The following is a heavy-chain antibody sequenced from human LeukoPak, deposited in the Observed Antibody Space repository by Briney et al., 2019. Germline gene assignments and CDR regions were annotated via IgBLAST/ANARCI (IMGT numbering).Heavy chain of an antibody. D-gene: IGHD4-23*01. V-gene: IGHV3-74*01. CDR2: INSDGSST. CDR1: GFTFSSYW. Sequence: GGSLRLSCAASGFTFSSYWMHWVRRAPGKGLVWVSRINSDGSSTSYADSVKGRFTISRDNAKNSVYLQMNSLRAEDTAVYYCARAPTTVVTGLRFDRWGQGTLVTVSS. CDR3: ARAPTTVVTGLRFDR. J-gene: IGHJ5*02.